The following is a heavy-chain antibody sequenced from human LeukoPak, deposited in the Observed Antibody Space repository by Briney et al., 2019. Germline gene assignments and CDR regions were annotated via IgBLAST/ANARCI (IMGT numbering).Heavy chain of an antibody. J-gene: IGHJ6*02. D-gene: IGHD3-10*01. V-gene: IGHV3-11*04. Sequence: GGSLRLSCVTSGFTFSDYYMTWIRQAPGKGLEWVSYISGSGSGIHYADSVKGRFIISRDNAKNSLYLQMNSLRAEDTAVYYCARDRANYYGSGDVWGQGTTVTVSS. CDR2: ISGSGSGI. CDR3: ARDRANYYGSGDV. CDR1: GFTFSDYY.